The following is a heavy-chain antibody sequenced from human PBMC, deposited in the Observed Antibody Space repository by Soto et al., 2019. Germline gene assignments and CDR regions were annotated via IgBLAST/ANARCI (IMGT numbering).Heavy chain of an antibody. J-gene: IGHJ4*02. V-gene: IGHV3-21*01. CDR2: ISSSSSYI. CDR3: ARVSVEMATIHFDY. D-gene: IGHD2-21*01. Sequence: GGSLRLSCAASGFTFSSYSMNWVRQAPGKGLEWVSSISSSSSYIYYADSVKGRFTISRDNAKNSLYLQVNSLRAEDTAVYYCARVSVEMATIHFDYWGQGTLVTVSS. CDR1: GFTFSSYS.